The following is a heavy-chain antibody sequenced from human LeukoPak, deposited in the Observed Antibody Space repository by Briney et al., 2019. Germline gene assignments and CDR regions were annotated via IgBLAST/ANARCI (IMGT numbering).Heavy chain of an antibody. CDR2: INDSGSV. CDR1: SGSFSGYY. V-gene: IGHV4-34*01. CDR3: AKRLVDSGASQVSDD. Sequence: SETLSLTCAVYSGSFSGYYWSWIRQPPGKGLEWIGEINDSGSVNCNPSLKNRVTLSVDTSKNQFSLRLSSVAAADTAVYYCAKRLVDSGASQVSDDWGQGTLVTVSS. D-gene: IGHD2-15*01. J-gene: IGHJ4*02.